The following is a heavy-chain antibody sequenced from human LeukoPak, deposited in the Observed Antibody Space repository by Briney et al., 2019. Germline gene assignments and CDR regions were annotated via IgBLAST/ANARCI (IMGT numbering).Heavy chain of an antibody. Sequence: SVKVSCKASGGTFSSYAISCVRQAPGQGLEWMGGIIPIFGTANYAQKFQGRVTITTDESTSTAYMELSSLRSEDTAVYYCASPSAGYSYGYYYMDVWGKGTTVTVSS. CDR1: GGTFSSYA. J-gene: IGHJ6*03. D-gene: IGHD5-18*01. CDR3: ASPSAGYSYGYYYMDV. CDR2: IIPIFGTA. V-gene: IGHV1-69*05.